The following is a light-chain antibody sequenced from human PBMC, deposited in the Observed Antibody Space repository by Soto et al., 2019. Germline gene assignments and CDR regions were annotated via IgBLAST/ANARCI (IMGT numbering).Light chain of an antibody. V-gene: IGLV7-46*01. CDR3: LLSYSGARL. CDR2: DTS. CDR1: TGAVTSGHY. Sequence: QAVVTQEPSLTVSPGGTVTLTCGSNTGAVTSGHYPYWFQHKPGQAPRTLISDTSNKHSWTPARFSGSLLGGKAALTLSGAQPEDEAEYYCLLSYSGARLFGGGTKLTVL. J-gene: IGLJ2*01.